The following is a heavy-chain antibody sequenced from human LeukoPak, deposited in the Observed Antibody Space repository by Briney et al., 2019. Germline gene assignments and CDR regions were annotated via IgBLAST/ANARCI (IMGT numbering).Heavy chain of an antibody. CDR1: GGTFSSYA. Sequence: SVKVSCKASGGTFSSYAISWVRQAPGQGLEWMGGIIPIFGTANYAQKFQGRVTITADKSTSTAYMELSSLRSEDTAVYFCASEGRRDGYNTFDYWGQGSLVTVSS. V-gene: IGHV1-69*06. CDR2: IIPIFGTA. J-gene: IGHJ4*02. CDR3: ASEGRRDGYNTFDY. D-gene: IGHD5-24*01.